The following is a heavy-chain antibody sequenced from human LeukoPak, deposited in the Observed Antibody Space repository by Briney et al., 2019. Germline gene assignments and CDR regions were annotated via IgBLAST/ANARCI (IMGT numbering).Heavy chain of an antibody. D-gene: IGHD1-26*01. CDR3: AKHPLGVGAVFDY. Sequence: GGSLRLSCAASGFTFSSYAMSWVRQAPGKGLEWVSAISGSATSTYYVDSVKGRFTISRDNSKNTLYLQMNSLRAEDTAVYYCAKHPLGVGAVFDYWGQGILVTVSS. V-gene: IGHV3-23*01. CDR2: ISGSATST. CDR1: GFTFSSYA. J-gene: IGHJ4*02.